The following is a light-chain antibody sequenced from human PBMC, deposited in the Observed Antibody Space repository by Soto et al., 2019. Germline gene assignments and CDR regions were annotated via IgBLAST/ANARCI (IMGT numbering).Light chain of an antibody. CDR1: QSVLYSSNNKHY. J-gene: IGKJ2*01. CDR2: WAS. CDR3: QQYFSTPYT. V-gene: IGKV4-1*01. Sequence: DIVMAQSPDSLTVSLGERATINCKSSQSVLYSSNNKHYLAWFQQKPGQPPKLLIYWASTRESGVPVRFSGSGSGTDFTLTISSLQAEDVAVYHCQQYFSTPYTFGQGTKVEIK.